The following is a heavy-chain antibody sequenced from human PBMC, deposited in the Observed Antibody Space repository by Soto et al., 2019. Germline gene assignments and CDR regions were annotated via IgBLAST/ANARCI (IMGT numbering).Heavy chain of an antibody. J-gene: IGHJ4*02. CDR3: ARDRSSGYSYSTDY. V-gene: IGHV1-18*01. CDR1: GYTFTSYG. Sequence: QVQLVQSGAEVKKPGASVKVSCKASGYTFTSYGISWVRQAPGQGLEWMGWISAYNGNTNYAQKLQGRVTTTTDTTTSTANRELRSLRSDDTAVYYCARDRSSGYSYSTDYWGQGTLVTVSS. D-gene: IGHD5-18*01. CDR2: ISAYNGNT.